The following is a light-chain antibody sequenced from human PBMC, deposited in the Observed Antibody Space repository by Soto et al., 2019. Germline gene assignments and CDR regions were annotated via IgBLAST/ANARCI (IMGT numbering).Light chain of an antibody. CDR1: KSVGSD. J-gene: IGKJ4*01. CDR2: DIF. V-gene: IGKV3D-15*01. Sequence: EIVMTQSPATLSVSPGEIATLSCRASKSVGSDLACYQQKPGQAPRLVIYDIFTRAPGVPTRISGSGSGTEFPLTLSSLQSEDFAVYHFQQYNSXPLTSGGGTKV. CDR3: QQYNSXPLT.